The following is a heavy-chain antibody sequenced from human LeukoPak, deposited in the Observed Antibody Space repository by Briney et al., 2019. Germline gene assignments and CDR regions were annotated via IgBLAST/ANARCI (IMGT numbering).Heavy chain of an antibody. CDR1: GYTFTGYY. J-gene: IGHJ3*02. Sequence: ASVKVSCKASGYTFTGYYMHWVRQAPGQGLEWMGWINPNSGGTNYAQKFQGRVTMTRDTPISTAYMELSRLRSDDTAVYYCAIGGSRFLPTSADDAFDIWGQGTMVTVSS. D-gene: IGHD2/OR15-2a*01. CDR3: AIGGSRFLPTSADDAFDI. V-gene: IGHV1-2*02. CDR2: INPNSGGT.